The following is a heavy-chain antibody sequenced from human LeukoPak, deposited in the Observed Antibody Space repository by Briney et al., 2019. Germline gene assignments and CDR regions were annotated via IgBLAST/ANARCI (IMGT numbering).Heavy chain of an antibody. CDR1: EFTSSTYA. CDR3: ARDRSAASGNGFDI. V-gene: IGHV3-30-3*01. CDR2: ISYDGDNK. D-gene: IGHD6-13*01. J-gene: IGHJ3*02. Sequence: GGSLRLSCAASEFTSSTYAMHWVRQPPGKGLEWVGVISYDGDNKYYADSVRGRFTISRDNSKNTLYVQMNSLRGEDTAVYYCARDRSAASGNGFDIWCQGTMVVVSS.